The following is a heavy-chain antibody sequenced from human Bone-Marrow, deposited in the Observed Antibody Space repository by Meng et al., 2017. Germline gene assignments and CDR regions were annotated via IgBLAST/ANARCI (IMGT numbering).Heavy chain of an antibody. D-gene: IGHD3-10*01. J-gene: IGHJ5*02. CDR1: GYSISSGYY. V-gene: IGHV4-38-2*02. CDR2: IYHSGST. Sequence: GSLRLSCTVSGYSISSGYYWGWIQQPPGKGLEWIGSIYHSGSTFYNPSLKSRVTISVDTSKNQFSLKLSSVTAADTAVYYCARQALLLWFGKSDSWFDPWGQGTLVTVSS. CDR3: ARQALLLWFGKSDSWFDP.